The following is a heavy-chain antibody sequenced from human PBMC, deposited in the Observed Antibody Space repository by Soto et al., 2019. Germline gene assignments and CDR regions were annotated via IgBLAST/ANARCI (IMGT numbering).Heavy chain of an antibody. V-gene: IGHV3-23*01. D-gene: IGHD6-19*01. CDR2: ISGSGGST. CDR1: GFTFSSYA. CDR3: AKDGQWLPRGPIDY. J-gene: IGHJ4*02. Sequence: EVQLLESGGGLVQPGGSLRLSCAASGFTFSSYAMSWVRQAPGKGLEWVSAISGSGGSTYYADSVKGRFTISRDNSKNTLDLQMNSLRAEDTAVYYCAKDGQWLPRGPIDYWGQGTLVTVSS.